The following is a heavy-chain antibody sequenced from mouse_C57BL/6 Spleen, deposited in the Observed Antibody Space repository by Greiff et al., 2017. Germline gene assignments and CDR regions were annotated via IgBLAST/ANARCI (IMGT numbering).Heavy chain of an antibody. CDR1: GYTFTDYN. CDR2: INPNNGGT. Sequence: VQLQQSGPELVKPGASVKIPCKASGYTFTDYNMDWVKQSHGKSLEWIGDINPNNGGTIYNQKFKGKATLTVDKSSSTAYMELRSLTSEDTAVYYCARSLLSPWYFDVWGTGTTVTVSS. V-gene: IGHV1-18*01. D-gene: IGHD2-10*01. J-gene: IGHJ1*03. CDR3: ARSLLSPWYFDV.